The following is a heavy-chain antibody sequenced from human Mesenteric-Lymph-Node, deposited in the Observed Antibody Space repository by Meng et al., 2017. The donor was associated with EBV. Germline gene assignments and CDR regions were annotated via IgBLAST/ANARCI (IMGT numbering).Heavy chain of an antibody. CDR2: IFHTGST. CDR3: ATVGDYGDYVGLDN. J-gene: IGHJ4*02. Sequence: VQLQESGPGLAQPSGLLSLTCAVSRGSISSTKWWGWVRQPPEKGLEWIGEIFHTGSTNYNPSLKSRLTMSVDKSKNQLSLKLTSVTAADTAVYYCATVGDYGDYVGLDNWGQGTLVTVSS. V-gene: IGHV4-4*02. CDR1: RGSISSTKW. D-gene: IGHD4-17*01.